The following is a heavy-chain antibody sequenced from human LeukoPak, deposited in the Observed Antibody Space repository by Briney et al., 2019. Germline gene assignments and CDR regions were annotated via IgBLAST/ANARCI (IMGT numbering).Heavy chain of an antibody. CDR1: GFTIGSYS. Sequence: PGGSLRLSCAASGFTIGSYSMNWVRQAPGKGLEWISYIDSDTYGNTIYYPHTVKGRFTISRDNVKNSLYLQMDSLRDEDTAVYYCTRDRDYAFDYWGQGTLVTVSS. CDR3: TRDRDYAFDY. D-gene: IGHD4-17*01. V-gene: IGHV3-48*02. CDR2: IDSDTYGNTI. J-gene: IGHJ4*02.